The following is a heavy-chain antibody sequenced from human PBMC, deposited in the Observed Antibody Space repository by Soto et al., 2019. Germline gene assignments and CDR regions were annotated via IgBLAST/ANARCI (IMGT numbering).Heavy chain of an antibody. CDR2: IYYSGST. J-gene: IGHJ3*02. D-gene: IGHD5-12*01. Sequence: SETLSLTCTVSGGSISSGGYYWSWIRQHPGKGLEWIGYIYYSGSTYYNPSLKSRVTISVDTSKNQFSLKLSSVTAADTAVYYCARYSGYDHLDAFDIWGQGTMVTVSS. CDR3: ARYSGYDHLDAFDI. CDR1: GGSISSGGYY. V-gene: IGHV4-31*03.